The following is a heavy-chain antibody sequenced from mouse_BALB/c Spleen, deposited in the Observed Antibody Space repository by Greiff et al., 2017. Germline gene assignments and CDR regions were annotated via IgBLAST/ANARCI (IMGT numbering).Heavy chain of an antibody. J-gene: IGHJ3*01. CDR3: ARHPRDSSFAY. D-gene: IGHD3-2*01. V-gene: IGHV5-12-1*01. CDR2: ISSGGGST. Sequence: EVQVVESGGGLVKPGGSLKLSCAASGFAFSSYDMSWVRQTPEKRLEWVAYISSGGGSTYYPDTVKGRFTLSRDNAKNTLYLQMSSLKSEDTAMYYCARHPRDSSFAYWGQGTLVTVSA. CDR1: GFAFSSYD.